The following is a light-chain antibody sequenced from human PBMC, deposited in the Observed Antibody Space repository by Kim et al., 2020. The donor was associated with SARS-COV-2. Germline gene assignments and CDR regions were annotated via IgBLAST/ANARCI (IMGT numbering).Light chain of an antibody. CDR3: QQRSNWPPNFT. CDR1: QSVRSY. V-gene: IGKV3-11*01. CDR2: DAS. J-gene: IGKJ5*01. Sequence: PGERATLSCRASQSVRSYLAWYQQKPGQAPRLLIYDASNRATGIPARFSGSGSGTDFTLTISSLEPEDFAVYYCQQRSNWPPNFTFGQGTRLEIK.